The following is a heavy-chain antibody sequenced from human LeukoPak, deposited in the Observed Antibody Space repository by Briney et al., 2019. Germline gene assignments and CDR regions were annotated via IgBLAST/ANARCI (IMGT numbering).Heavy chain of an antibody. V-gene: IGHV3-53*01. CDR2: IYSGGST. D-gene: IGHD6-19*01. Sequence: PGGSLRLSCAASGFTVSSNYMSWVRQAPGKGLEWVSVIYSGGSTYYADSVKGRFTISRDNSKNTLYLQMNSLRAEDTAVYYCARTDVGSGWPHSLDYWGQGTLVTVSS. CDR3: ARTDVGSGWPHSLDY. J-gene: IGHJ4*02. CDR1: GFTVSSNY.